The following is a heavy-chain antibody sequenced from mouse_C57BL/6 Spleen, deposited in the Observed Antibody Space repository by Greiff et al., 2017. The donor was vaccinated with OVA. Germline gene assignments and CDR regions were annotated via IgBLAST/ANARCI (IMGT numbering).Heavy chain of an antibody. J-gene: IGHJ4*01. CDR3: ARDRYDYDGDYYAMDY. Sequence: DVKLVESEGGLVQPGSSMKLSCTASGFTFSDYYMAWVRQVPEKGLEWVANINYDGSSTYYLDSLKSRFIISRDNAKNILYLQMSSLKSEDTATYYCARDRYDYDGDYYAMDYWGQGTSVTVSS. CDR2: INYDGSST. D-gene: IGHD2-4*01. V-gene: IGHV5-16*01. CDR1: GFTFSDYY.